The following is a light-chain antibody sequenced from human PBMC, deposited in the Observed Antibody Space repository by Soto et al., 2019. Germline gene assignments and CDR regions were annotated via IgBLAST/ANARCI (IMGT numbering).Light chain of an antibody. J-gene: IGKJ4*01. CDR3: QQLRRYPST. CDR2: AAS. CDR1: QGIAIY. V-gene: IGKV1-9*01. Sequence: IQLTQSPSSLAASVGDRVTITCRASQGIAIYLAWYQQKPGEAPKPLIYAASTLYGGVPSRFSGSGSGTDFALTITSLQAEDFATYYCQQLRRYPSTFGGGTKVEIK.